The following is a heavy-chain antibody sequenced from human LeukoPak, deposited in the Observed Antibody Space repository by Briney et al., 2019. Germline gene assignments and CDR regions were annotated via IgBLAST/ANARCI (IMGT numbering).Heavy chain of an antibody. V-gene: IGHV4-59*01. CDR3: ARSSEGRYYYDSSGFSYYYYYMDV. CDR2: IYYSGST. J-gene: IGHJ6*03. D-gene: IGHD3-22*01. Sequence: PSETLSLTCTVSGGSISSYYWSWIRQPPGKGLEWIGYIYYSGSTYYNPSLRSRVTISVDTSKNQFSLKLSSVTAADTAVYYCARSSEGRYYYDSSGFSYYYYYMDVWGKGTTVTMSS. CDR1: GGSISSYY.